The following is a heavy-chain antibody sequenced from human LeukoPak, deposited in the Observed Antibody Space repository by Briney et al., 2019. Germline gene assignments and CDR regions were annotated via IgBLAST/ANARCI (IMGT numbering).Heavy chain of an antibody. Sequence: GGSLRLSCVASGFTFSSYEMNWVRQAPGKGLEWVSYISSSGSTIYYADSVKGRFTISRDNAKNSLYLQMSSLRAEDTAVYYCARDLRRWNRVFDYWGQGTLVTVSS. CDR3: ARDLRRWNRVFDY. CDR2: ISSSGSTI. CDR1: GFTFSSYE. D-gene: IGHD1-1*01. V-gene: IGHV3-48*03. J-gene: IGHJ4*02.